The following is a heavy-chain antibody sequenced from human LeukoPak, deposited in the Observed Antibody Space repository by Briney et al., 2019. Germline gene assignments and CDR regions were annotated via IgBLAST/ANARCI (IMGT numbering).Heavy chain of an antibody. CDR2: IIPIFGTA. CDR1: GGTFSSYA. V-gene: IGHV1-69*13. J-gene: IGHJ4*02. CDR3: ASIPGLDWGSSWSPPRYFDY. Sequence: GASVKVSCKASGGTFSSYAISWVRQAPGQGLEWMGGIIPIFGTANYAQKFQGRVTITADESTSTAYMELSSLRSEDTAVYYCASIPGLDWGSSWSPPRYFDYWGQGTLVTVSS. D-gene: IGHD7-27*01.